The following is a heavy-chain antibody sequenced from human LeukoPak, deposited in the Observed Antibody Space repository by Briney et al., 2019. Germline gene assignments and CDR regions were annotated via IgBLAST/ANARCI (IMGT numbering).Heavy chain of an antibody. D-gene: IGHD2-2*01. V-gene: IGHV1-2*02. CDR3: AGIVVVPTGYNWFDP. CDR1: GYTFTGYY. J-gene: IGHJ5*02. Sequence: ASVKVSCKASGYTFTGYYMHWVRQAPGQGLEWMGWINPNSGGTSYAQKFQGRVTMTRDTSISTAYMELSRLRSDDTAVYYCAGIVVVPTGYNWFDPWGQGTLVTVSS. CDR2: INPNSGGT.